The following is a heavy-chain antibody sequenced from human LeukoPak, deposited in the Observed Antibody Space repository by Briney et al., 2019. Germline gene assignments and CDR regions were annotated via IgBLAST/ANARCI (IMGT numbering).Heavy chain of an antibody. Sequence: SETLSLTRTVSGGSVSSGSYYWSWIRQPPGKGLEWIGFIYYSGSTNYNPSLKSRVTISVDTSKNQFSLKLSSVTAADTAVYYCAREEVCGGDCYPNPFDYWGQGTLVTVSS. D-gene: IGHD2-21*02. V-gene: IGHV4-61*01. CDR1: GGSVSSGSYY. J-gene: IGHJ4*02. CDR3: AREEVCGGDCYPNPFDY. CDR2: IYYSGST.